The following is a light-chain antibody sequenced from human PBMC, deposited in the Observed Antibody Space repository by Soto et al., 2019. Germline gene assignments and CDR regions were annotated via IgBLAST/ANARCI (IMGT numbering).Light chain of an antibody. Sequence: DIPLTQSPSTLSASIGDRVTITCRASQSISTWLAWYQQKPGTAPKLLIYKASTLEGGVPSRFSGSRSGTEFTLTVSSLQPDDFATHYCQQYNDSFPYTFGQGTKLEIK. CDR2: KAS. V-gene: IGKV1-5*03. CDR1: QSISTW. CDR3: QQYNDSFPYT. J-gene: IGKJ2*01.